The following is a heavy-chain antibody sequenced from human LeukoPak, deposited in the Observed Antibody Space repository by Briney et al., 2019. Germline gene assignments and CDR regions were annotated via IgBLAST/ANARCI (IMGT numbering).Heavy chain of an antibody. CDR3: ARDYYDSSGYQCFDY. V-gene: IGHV3-30*03. Sequence: GGSLRLSCAASGFTFSSYGMHWVRQAPGKGLEWVAVISYDGSNKYYADSVKGRFTISRDNSKNTLYLQMNSLRAEDTAVYYCARDYYDSSGYQCFDYWGQGTLVTVSS. CDR1: GFTFSSYG. J-gene: IGHJ4*02. D-gene: IGHD3-22*01. CDR2: ISYDGSNK.